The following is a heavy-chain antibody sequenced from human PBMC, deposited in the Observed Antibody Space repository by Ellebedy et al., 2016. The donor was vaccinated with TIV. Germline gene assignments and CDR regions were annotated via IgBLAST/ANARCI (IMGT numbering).Heavy chain of an antibody. CDR1: GYTFTSYG. D-gene: IGHD1-26*01. CDR3: ARDGEGATPSGH. J-gene: IGHJ4*02. CDR2: ISGYNGNT. V-gene: IGHV1-18*04. Sequence: AASVKVSCKASGYTFTSYGSSWVRQPPGQGLQWLGWISGYNGNTNYEQKFHGRVTMTTDTPTSTAYMELRSLRSHDTAVYYCARDGEGATPSGHWGQGTLVTVSS.